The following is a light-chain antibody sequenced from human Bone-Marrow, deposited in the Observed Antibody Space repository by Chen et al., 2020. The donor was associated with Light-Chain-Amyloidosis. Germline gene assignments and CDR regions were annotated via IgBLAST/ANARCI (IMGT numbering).Light chain of an antibody. CDR2: DAS. CDR1: QSVSSY. V-gene: IGKV3-11*01. CDR3: QQRSNWPPGYT. J-gene: IGKJ2*01. Sequence: EIVLTQSPATLSLSPGERATLSCRASQSVSSYLAWYQQKPGQAPRLLIYDASNRATGIPARFSGSGSGTDFTLTISSLEPEDFAVYDRQQRSNWPPGYTFGQGTKLEIK.